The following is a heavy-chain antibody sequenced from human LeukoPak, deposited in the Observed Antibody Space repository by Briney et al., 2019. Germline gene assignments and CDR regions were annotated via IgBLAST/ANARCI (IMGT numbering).Heavy chain of an antibody. D-gene: IGHD3-10*01. CDR1: GYTFTSYG. V-gene: IGHV1-3*01. CDR2: INAGNGNT. Sequence: ASVKVSCKASGYTFTSYGISWVRQAPGQRLEWMGWINAGNGNTKYSQKFQGRVTITRDTSASTAYMELSSLRSEDTAVYYCARDTDGSKGGSGSYSSWGQGTLVTVSS. CDR3: ARDTDGSKGGSGSYSS. J-gene: IGHJ5*02.